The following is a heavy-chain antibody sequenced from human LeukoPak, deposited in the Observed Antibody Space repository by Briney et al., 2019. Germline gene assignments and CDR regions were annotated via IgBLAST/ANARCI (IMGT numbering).Heavy chain of an antibody. V-gene: IGHV3-11*03. CDR3: ARNYYYDSSGRTSWFDP. CDR1: GFTFSSYW. D-gene: IGHD3-22*01. Sequence: GGSLRLSCGASGFTFSSYWMSWVRQAPGKGLEWVSYISSSSSYTNYADSVKGRFTISRDNAKNSLYLQMNSLRAEDTAVYYCARNYYYDSSGRTSWFDPWGQGTLVTVSS. CDR2: ISSSSSYT. J-gene: IGHJ5*02.